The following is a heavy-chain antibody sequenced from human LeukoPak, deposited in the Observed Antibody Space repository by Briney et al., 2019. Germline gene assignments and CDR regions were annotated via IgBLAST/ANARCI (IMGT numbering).Heavy chain of an antibody. V-gene: IGHV4-4*07. CDR2: IYTSGST. Sequence: SETLSLTCTVSSGSISSYYWSWIRQPAGKGLEWIGRIYTSGSTDYNSSLKSRVAMSLDTSKNQFSLKLRSVTAADTAAYYCARDWNAGSGWFLWFDPWGQGTLVTVSS. J-gene: IGHJ5*02. CDR1: SGSISSYY. CDR3: ARDWNAGSGWFLWFDP. D-gene: IGHD6-19*01.